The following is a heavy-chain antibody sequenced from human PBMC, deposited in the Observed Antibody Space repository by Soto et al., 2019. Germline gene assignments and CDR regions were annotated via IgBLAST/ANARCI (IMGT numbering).Heavy chain of an antibody. CDR1: GFTFSYYS. J-gene: IGHJ4*02. CDR2: ISSNSNYI. D-gene: IGHD3-22*01. V-gene: IGHV3-21*01. Sequence: EVQLVESGGGLVKPGGSLRLSCVDSGFTFSYYSINWVRQAPGKGLEWVSAISSNSNYIYYTDSVKGRFTISRDNAKNSLYLQLNSRSAEDMAVYYCARGGREITTHVAFWGQGTRVTVSS. CDR3: ARGGREITTHVAF.